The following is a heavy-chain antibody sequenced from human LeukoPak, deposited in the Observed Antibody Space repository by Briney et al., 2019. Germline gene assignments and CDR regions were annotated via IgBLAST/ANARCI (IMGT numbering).Heavy chain of an antibody. CDR1: GGSISSSRHY. Sequence: SETLSLTCTVSGGSISSSRHYWGWIRQPPGKGLEWIGTIYYRGSTSSKSSLKSQVSISIDTSKNQFSLRLTSVTAADTAVYYCARQTGSGLFILPGGQGTLVTVSS. D-gene: IGHD3/OR15-3a*01. V-gene: IGHV4-39*01. J-gene: IGHJ4*02. CDR3: ARQTGSGLFILP. CDR2: IYYRGST.